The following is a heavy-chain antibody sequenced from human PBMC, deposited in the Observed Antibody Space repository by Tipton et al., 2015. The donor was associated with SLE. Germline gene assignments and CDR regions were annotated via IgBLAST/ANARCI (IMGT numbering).Heavy chain of an antibody. D-gene: IGHD4-17*01. J-gene: IGHJ5*02. Sequence: LRLSCTVSGGSISGYYWSWIRQSPGEGLEWIGYVYSSGSTHYNPSLKSRVTISVDASKNQFSLRLTSVTAADTAVYHCARMYGDARTNWFDAWGQGTLVIVSS. CDR1: GGSISGYY. V-gene: IGHV4-59*01. CDR2: VYSSGST. CDR3: ARMYGDARTNWFDA.